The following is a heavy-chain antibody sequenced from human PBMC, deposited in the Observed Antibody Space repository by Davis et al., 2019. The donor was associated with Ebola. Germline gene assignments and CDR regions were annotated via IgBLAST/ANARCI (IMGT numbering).Heavy chain of an antibody. D-gene: IGHD5-24*01. CDR1: ELIVSDNY. V-gene: IGHV3-66*01. CDR3: AKDHYVRDGYSVGLDY. CDR2: IYRDGRT. J-gene: IGHJ4*02. Sequence: GGSLRLSCAASELIVSDNYMSWVRQAPGKRPEWVSVIYRDGRTYYADSVKGRFAISRDNAKNSLYLQMNSLRAEDTAVYYCAKDHYVRDGYSVGLDYWGQGTLVTVSS.